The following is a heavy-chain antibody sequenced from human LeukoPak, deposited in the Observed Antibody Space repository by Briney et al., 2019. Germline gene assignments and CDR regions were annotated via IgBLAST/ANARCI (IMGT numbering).Heavy chain of an antibody. CDR2: ISYDGSNK. D-gene: IGHD3-3*01. Sequence: GALRLSCAASGFTFSSYGMHWVRQAPGKGLEWVAVISYDGSNKYYADSVKGRFTISRDNAKNSLYLQMNSLRAEDTAVYYCAREVTIFGVVTHPYMDVWGKGTTVTVSS. J-gene: IGHJ6*03. CDR3: AREVTIFGVVTHPYMDV. CDR1: GFTFSSYG. V-gene: IGHV3-30*03.